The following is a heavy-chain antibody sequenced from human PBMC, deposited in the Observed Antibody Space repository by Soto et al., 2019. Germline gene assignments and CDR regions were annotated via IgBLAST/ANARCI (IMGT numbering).Heavy chain of an antibody. CDR3: AKGTSLTFGGVLSWFAP. J-gene: IGHJ5*02. CDR2: ISGSGGST. CDR1: GFTFSSYA. V-gene: IGHV3-23*01. Sequence: EVQLLESGGGLVQPGGSLRLSCAASGFTFSSYAMSWVRQAPGKGLEWVSAISGSGGSTYYADSVKGRFTISRDNSKNSLYLQMNSRRAEDTAVYYCAKGTSLTFGGVLSWFAPWGQGTLVTVSS. D-gene: IGHD3-16*01.